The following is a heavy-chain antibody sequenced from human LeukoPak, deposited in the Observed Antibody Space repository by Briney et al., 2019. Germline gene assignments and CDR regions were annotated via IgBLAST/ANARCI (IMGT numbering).Heavy chain of an antibody. D-gene: IGHD3-16*01. Sequence: SETLSLTCAVYGGSFSGYYWSWIRQPPGKELEWIGEINHSGSTNYNPSLKSRVTISVDTSKNQFSLKLSSVTAADTAVYYCARGDQVGDYYYYYMDVWGKGTTVTISS. CDR1: GGSFSGYY. V-gene: IGHV4-34*01. CDR2: INHSGST. J-gene: IGHJ6*03. CDR3: ARGDQVGDYYYYYMDV.